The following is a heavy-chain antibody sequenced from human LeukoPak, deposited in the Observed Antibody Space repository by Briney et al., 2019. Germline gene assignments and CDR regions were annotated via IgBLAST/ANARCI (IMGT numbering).Heavy chain of an antibody. CDR3: AREDSSLRFLEWFNYYYYGIDV. CDR1: GFTFSSYW. V-gene: IGHV3-7*01. J-gene: IGHJ6*02. D-gene: IGHD3-3*01. Sequence: PGGSLRLSCAASGFTFSSYWMSWVRQAPGRGLEWVANIKQDGSEKYYVDSVKGRFTISRDNAKNSLYLQMNSLRAEDTAVYYCAREDSSLRFLEWFNYYYYGIDVWGQGTTVTVSS. CDR2: IKQDGSEK.